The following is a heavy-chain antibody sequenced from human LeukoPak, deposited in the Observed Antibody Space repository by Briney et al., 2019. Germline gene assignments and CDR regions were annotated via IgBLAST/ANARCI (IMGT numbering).Heavy chain of an antibody. J-gene: IGHJ5*02. CDR1: GGTFSSYA. CDR3: ARVSYRLGYCSGGSRHNRFDP. CDR2: IIPIFGTA. D-gene: IGHD2-15*01. V-gene: IGHV1-69*13. Sequence: SVKVFCKASGGTFSSYAISWVRQAPGQGLEWMGGIIPIFGTANYAQKFQGRVTITADESTSTAYMELSSLRSEDTAVYYCARVSYRLGYCSGGSRHNRFDPWGQGTLVTVSS.